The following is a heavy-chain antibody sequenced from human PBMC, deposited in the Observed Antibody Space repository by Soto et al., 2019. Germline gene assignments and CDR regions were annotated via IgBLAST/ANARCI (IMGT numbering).Heavy chain of an antibody. D-gene: IGHD3-3*01. CDR1: GGSFSGYY. J-gene: IGHJ5*02. CDR2: INHSGST. Sequence: PSETLSLTCAVYGGSFSGYYWSWIRQPPGKGLEWIGEINHSGSTNYNPSLKSRVTISVDTSKNQFSLKLSSVTAADTAVYYCARKYYDFWSGYPEPWFYPWGQGTLVPVSS. V-gene: IGHV4-34*01. CDR3: ARKYYDFWSGYPEPWFYP.